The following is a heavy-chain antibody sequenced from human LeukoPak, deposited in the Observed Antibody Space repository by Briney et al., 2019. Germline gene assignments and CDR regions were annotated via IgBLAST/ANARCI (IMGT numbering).Heavy chain of an antibody. CDR3: ARWPRERNRITVTNYYYYMDV. J-gene: IGHJ6*03. D-gene: IGHD4-11*01. V-gene: IGHV4-39*01. CDR2: IYYTGTT. CDR1: GGSISNSNCY. Sequence: PSETLSLACTVSGGSISNSNCYWGWIRQPPGEGLEWIGSIYYTGTTYFNPSLKSRVTISVDTSKNQFSLRLNSVTAADTAVYYCARWPRERNRITVTNYYYYMDVWGRGTTVTVSS.